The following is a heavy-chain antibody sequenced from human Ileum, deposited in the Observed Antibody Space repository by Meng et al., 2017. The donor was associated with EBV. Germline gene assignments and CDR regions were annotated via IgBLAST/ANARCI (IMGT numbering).Heavy chain of an antibody. CDR1: VGSFSSSNW. CDR2: IYHSGST. V-gene: IGHV4-4*02. J-gene: IGHJ4*02. D-gene: IGHD6-19*01. CDR3: ARVGQWLPIDY. Sequence: VQLRESGQGLWKSSGSLSLTVAVSVGSFSSSNWWSWVAQPPGKGPEWIGEIYHSGSTNYNAFLTSLVTISVDKSKNQFSLNLSSVTAADTAVYYCARVGQWLPIDYWGQGTLVTVSS.